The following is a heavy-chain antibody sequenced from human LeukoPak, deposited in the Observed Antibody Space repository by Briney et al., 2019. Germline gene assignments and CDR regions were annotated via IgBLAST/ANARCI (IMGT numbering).Heavy chain of an antibody. CDR1: GYTFTSYG. V-gene: IGHV1-18*01. Sequence: GASVKVSCKASGYTFTSYGISWVRQAPGQGLEWMGWISAYNGNTNYAQKLQGRVTMTTDTSTSTAYMELRSLRSDDTAVHYCARDIMWELPDAFDIWGQGTMVTVSS. J-gene: IGHJ3*02. CDR3: ARDIMWELPDAFDI. CDR2: ISAYNGNT. D-gene: IGHD1-26*01.